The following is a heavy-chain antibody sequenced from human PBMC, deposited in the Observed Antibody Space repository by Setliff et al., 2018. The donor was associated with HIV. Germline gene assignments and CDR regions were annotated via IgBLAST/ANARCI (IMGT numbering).Heavy chain of an antibody. CDR1: GFIFSSYA. D-gene: IGHD6-19*01. Sequence: GGSLRLSCAGSGFIFSSYAMYWVRQAPGKGLEWVSGINWKGDMTAYAEYTKGRFTISRDNARKSLYLQMNSLTTEDTAFYFGVKDGSLAGRYYHYMDVWGKGTTVTVSS. CDR2: INWKGDMT. V-gene: IGHV3-9*01. J-gene: IGHJ6*03. CDR3: VKDGSLAGRYYHYMDV.